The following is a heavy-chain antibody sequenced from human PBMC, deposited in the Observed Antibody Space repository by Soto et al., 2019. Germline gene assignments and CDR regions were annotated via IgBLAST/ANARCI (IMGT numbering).Heavy chain of an antibody. J-gene: IGHJ4*02. CDR2: IGTAGDT. CDR1: GFTFSSYD. CDR3: ARGLYGSGSPIAPYYFDY. Sequence: EVQLVESGGGLVQPGGSLRLSCAASGFTFSSYDMHWVRQATGKGLEWVSAIGTAGDTYYPGSVKGRFTISRENAKNSLYLQMSRLRAGDTAVYYCARGLYGSGSPIAPYYFDYWGQGPLVTVSS. D-gene: IGHD3-10*01. V-gene: IGHV3-13*01.